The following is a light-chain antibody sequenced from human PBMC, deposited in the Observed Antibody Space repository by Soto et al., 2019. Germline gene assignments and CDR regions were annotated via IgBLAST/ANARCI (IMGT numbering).Light chain of an antibody. V-gene: IGKV1-27*01. Sequence: DIQMTQSPSSLSASVGDRVTITCRASQGIRNYLAWYQQKPGKVPKLLIYAASTLQSGVPSRFSGSGSGTDFTLTISSMQPEDVATYYCQKYNSAPLTFCVGTKVAIK. CDR1: QGIRNY. CDR3: QKYNSAPLT. J-gene: IGKJ4*01. CDR2: AAS.